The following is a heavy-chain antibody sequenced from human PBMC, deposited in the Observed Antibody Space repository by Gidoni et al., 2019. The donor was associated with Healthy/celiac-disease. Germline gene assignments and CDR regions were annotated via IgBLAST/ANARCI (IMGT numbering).Heavy chain of an antibody. V-gene: IGHV3-23*01. D-gene: IGHD2-15*01. CDR1: GFTFSSYA. Sequence: EVQLLESGGGLVQPGGSLRLSFASSGFTFSSYAMSRVRQAPGKGLEWVSAISGSGGSTDYADYVKGRFTISRDNSKNTLYLQMNSLRAEDTAVYYCAKELGYCSGGSCYSFDYWGQGTLVTVSS. J-gene: IGHJ4*02. CDR2: ISGSGGST. CDR3: AKELGYCSGGSCYSFDY.